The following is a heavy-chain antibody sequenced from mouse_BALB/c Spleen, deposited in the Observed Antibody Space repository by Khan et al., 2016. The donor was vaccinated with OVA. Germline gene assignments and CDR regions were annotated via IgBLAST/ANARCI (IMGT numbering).Heavy chain of an antibody. V-gene: IGHV2-4-1*01. Sequence: VQLQESGPGLLQPSQNLSITCTVSGFSLTTYGVHWVRQSPGKGLEWLGLIWRGGNTDYNAAFIYRLSIRKANSNSQTFFKMNSLQADDTAIYYSARNAYMYAFTYWGQGTLVTVSA. CDR2: IWRGGNT. J-gene: IGHJ3*01. CDR1: GFSLTTYG. D-gene: IGHD2-14*01. CDR3: ARNAYMYAFTY.